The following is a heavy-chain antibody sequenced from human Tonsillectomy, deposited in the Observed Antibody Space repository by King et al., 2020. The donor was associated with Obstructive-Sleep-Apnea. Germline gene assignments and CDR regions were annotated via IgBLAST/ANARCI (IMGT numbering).Heavy chain of an antibody. CDR1: GFTFSSYG. J-gene: IGHJ4*02. CDR2: ISYDGRNK. CDR3: AKLLWFGELFDY. Sequence: VQLVESGGGVVQPGRSLRLSCAASGFTFSSYGMHWVRQAPGKGLEWGAVISYDGRNKYYADSVKGRFTISRDNSKNTLYLQMNSLRAEDTAVYYCAKLLWFGELFDYWGQGTLVTVSS. D-gene: IGHD3-10*01. V-gene: IGHV3-30*18.